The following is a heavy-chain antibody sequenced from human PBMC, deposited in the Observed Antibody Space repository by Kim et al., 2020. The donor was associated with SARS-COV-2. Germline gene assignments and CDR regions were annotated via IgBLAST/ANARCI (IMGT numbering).Heavy chain of an antibody. V-gene: IGHV3-23*01. J-gene: IGHJ4*02. D-gene: IGHD2-2*01. Sequence: GGSLRLSCAASGFTFSSYAMSWVRQAPGKGLEWVSAIGGSGGSTYYADSVKGRFTISRDNSQNTLYLQMNSLRAEDTAQYYCAKVSSSTPGYWGQGTLVTVSS. CDR1: GFTFSSYA. CDR2: IGGSGGST. CDR3: AKVSSSTPGY.